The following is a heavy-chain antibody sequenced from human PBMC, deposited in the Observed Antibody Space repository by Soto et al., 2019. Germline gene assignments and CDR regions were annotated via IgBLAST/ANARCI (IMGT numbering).Heavy chain of an antibody. CDR1: GGTFSSYA. Sequence: GASVKVSCKASGGTFSSYAISWVRQAPGQGLEWMGGIIPIFGTANYAQKFQGRVTITADESTSTAYMELSSLRSEDTAVYYCARSPGGCGSSEGDAFDIWGQGTMVTVSS. D-gene: IGHD2-15*01. CDR3: ARSPGGCGSSEGDAFDI. V-gene: IGHV1-69*13. J-gene: IGHJ3*02. CDR2: IIPIFGTA.